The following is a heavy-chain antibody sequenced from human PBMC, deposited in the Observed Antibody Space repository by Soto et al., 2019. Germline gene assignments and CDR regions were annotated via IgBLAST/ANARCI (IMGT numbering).Heavy chain of an antibody. Sequence: ASVKVSCKASGYTSTNYGMHWVRQAPGQRLEWMGWINAGSGNTKYSQKFQGRITITRDTSASTVYMELSSLRSEDTAVYYCVNDIIVIQGAKGHAYWGRGALVTGSS. D-gene: IGHD3-22*01. CDR2: INAGSGNT. CDR1: GYTSTNYG. J-gene: IGHJ4*02. CDR3: VNDIIVIQGAKGHAY. V-gene: IGHV1-3*01.